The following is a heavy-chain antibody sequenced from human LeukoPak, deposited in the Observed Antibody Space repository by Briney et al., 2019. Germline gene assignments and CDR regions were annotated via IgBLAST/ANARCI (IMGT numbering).Heavy chain of an antibody. J-gene: IGHJ1*01. Sequence: ASVTVSFTSSLYTFTVDYIHGVRRAPGQGRGRRGGINPNRGRTNYAPTFPGRVTMTRDPSINPAYMALSRLRSDDPAVYYCARAVAAAGTGAEYFQHWGQGTLVTVSS. CDR3: ARAVAAAGTGAEYFQH. V-gene: IGHV1-2*02. CDR1: LYTFTVDY. CDR2: INPNRGRT. D-gene: IGHD6-13*01.